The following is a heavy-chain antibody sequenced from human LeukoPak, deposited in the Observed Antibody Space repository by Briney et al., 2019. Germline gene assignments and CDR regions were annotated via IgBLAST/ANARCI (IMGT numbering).Heavy chain of an antibody. Sequence: GGSLRLSCVASGFPFSNYAMSWVRQAPGKWLEWVSAISGSGCRTYYAVSVKGRFTISRDNSKNTLYLQMNSLRAEDTAVYYCAVPHETRLVPAAVDYWGQGTLVTVS. CDR3: AVPHETRLVPAAVDY. V-gene: IGHV3-23*01. CDR1: GFPFSNYA. D-gene: IGHD2-2*01. J-gene: IGHJ4*02. CDR2: ISGSGCRT.